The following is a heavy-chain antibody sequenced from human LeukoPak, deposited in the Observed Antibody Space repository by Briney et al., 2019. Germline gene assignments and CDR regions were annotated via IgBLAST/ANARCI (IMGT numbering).Heavy chain of an antibody. Sequence: SETPSLTCAVYGGSFSGYYWSWIRQPPGKGLEWIGEINHSGSTNYNPSLKSRVTISVDTSKNQFSLKLSSVTAADTAVYYCARGHHGSGSYSGYWGQGTLVTVSS. CDR2: INHSGST. V-gene: IGHV4-34*01. D-gene: IGHD3-10*01. CDR3: ARGHHGSGSYSGY. CDR1: GGSFSGYY. J-gene: IGHJ4*02.